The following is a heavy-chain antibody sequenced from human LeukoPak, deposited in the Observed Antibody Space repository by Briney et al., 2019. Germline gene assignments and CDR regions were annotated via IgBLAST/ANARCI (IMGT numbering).Heavy chain of an antibody. Sequence: PSETLSLTCAVYGGSFSGYYWSWIRQPPGKGLEWIGEINHSGSTNYNPSLKSRVTISVDTSKNQFSLKLSSVTAADTAVYYCARDKALYYDFWSGYYSYYYYGMDVWGQGSTVTVSS. CDR2: INHSGST. J-gene: IGHJ6*02. CDR3: ARDKALYYDFWSGYYSYYYYGMDV. V-gene: IGHV4-34*01. D-gene: IGHD3-3*01. CDR1: GGSFSGYY.